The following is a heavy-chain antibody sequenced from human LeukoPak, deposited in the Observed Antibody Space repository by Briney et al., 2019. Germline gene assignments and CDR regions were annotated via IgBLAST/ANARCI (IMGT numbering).Heavy chain of an antibody. CDR1: GDSISSSSFY. D-gene: IGHD3-22*01. Sequence: SETLSLTCTVSGDSISSSSFYWGWIRQPPEKGLEWIASIYYSGNTYYNPSLKSRVTLSVDTSKSQFSLKLSSVTAADTAVYYCARSLTYYYDSSGYGTPDALDIWGQGTMVTVSS. CDR3: ARSLTYYYDSSGYGTPDALDI. J-gene: IGHJ3*02. CDR2: IYYSGNT. V-gene: IGHV4-39*07.